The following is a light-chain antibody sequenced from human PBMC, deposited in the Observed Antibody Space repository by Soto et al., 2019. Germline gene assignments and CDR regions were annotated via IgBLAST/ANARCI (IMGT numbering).Light chain of an antibody. CDR1: QSVSSY. CDR3: QQRRDWPLT. V-gene: IGKV3-11*01. Sequence: EIVLTQSPATLSLSPGDRATLSCRASQSVSSYLAWYQHKPGQAPRLLIHDASNRATGISARFSGGGSGTDFTLTIISLEHEDFAVYYCQQRRDWPLTFGGGTKLEIK. CDR2: DAS. J-gene: IGKJ4*01.